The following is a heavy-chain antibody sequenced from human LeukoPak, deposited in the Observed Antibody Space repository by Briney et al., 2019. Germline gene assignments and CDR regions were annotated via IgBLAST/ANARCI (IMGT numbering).Heavy chain of an antibody. V-gene: IGHV4-61*02. CDR2: VYIGGGT. D-gene: IGHD2-21*01. J-gene: IGHJ3*02. Sequence: PSETLSLTCTVSGVAFSSDSYYWSWIRQAAGKGLEWIGRVYIGGGTDYNPSLASRVTMTVEGSNNQFSLRLTSVTAADTGVYYCARMHSDSWDAFTFGAKGQWSPSLQ. CDR1: GVAFSSDSYY. CDR3: ARMHSDSWDAFT.